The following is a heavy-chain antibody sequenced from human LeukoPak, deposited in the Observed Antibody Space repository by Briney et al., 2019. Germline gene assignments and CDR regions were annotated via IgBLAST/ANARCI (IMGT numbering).Heavy chain of an antibody. CDR1: GFTFDDYA. J-gene: IGHJ4*02. D-gene: IGHD3-22*01. V-gene: IGHV3-9*01. Sequence: GGSLRLSCAASGFTFDDYAMHWVRQAPGKGLEWVSGISWNSGSIGYADSVKGRFTISRDNAKNSLYLQMNSLRAEDTALYYCAKDRSPYDSSGYAFDYWGQGTLVTVSS. CDR3: AKDRSPYDSSGYAFDY. CDR2: ISWNSGSI.